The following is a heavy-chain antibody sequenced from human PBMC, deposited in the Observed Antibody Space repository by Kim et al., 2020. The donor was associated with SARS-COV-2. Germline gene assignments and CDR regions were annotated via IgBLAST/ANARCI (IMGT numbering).Heavy chain of an antibody. CDR3: ATSSGIGEVLYY. D-gene: IGHD3-10*01. J-gene: IGHJ4*02. CDR2: IYSGGSST. V-gene: IGHV3-23*03. CDR1: GFTFSSYA. Sequence: GGSLRLSCAASGFTFSSYAMSWVRQAPGKGLEWVSAIYSGGSSTYYADSVKGRFTISRDNSKNTLYLQMNSLRAEDTAVYYCATSSGIGEVLYYCGQGTLVTVS.